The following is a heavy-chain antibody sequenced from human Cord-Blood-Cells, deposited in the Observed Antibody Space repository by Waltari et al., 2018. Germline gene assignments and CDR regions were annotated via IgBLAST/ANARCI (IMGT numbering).Heavy chain of an antibody. CDR2: ISWNGGSI. Sequence: EVQLVESGGGLVQPGRSLRLSCAASGFTFDDYAIHWVRQAPGKGLEWVSGISWNGGSIGYADSVKGRFTISRDNAKNSLYLQMNSLRAEDTALYYCAKGVYSSSFYYFDYWGQGTLVTVSS. V-gene: IGHV3-9*01. CDR3: AKGVYSSSFYYFDY. CDR1: GFTFDDYA. D-gene: IGHD6-6*01. J-gene: IGHJ4*02.